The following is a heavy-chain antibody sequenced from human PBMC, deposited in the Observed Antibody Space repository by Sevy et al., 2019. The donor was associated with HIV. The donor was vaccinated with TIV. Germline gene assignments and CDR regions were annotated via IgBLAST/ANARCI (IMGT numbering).Heavy chain of an antibody. CDR1: GGSISSSSYY. V-gene: IGHV4-39*01. Sequence: SETLSLTCTVSGGSISSSSYYWGWIRQPPGKGLEWIGSIYYSGSTYYNPSLKRRVTISVDTSKNQFSLKLSSVTAADTAVYYCARLNRPPTYNWFDPWGQGTLVTVSS. J-gene: IGHJ5*02. CDR2: IYYSGST. CDR3: ARLNRPPTYNWFDP.